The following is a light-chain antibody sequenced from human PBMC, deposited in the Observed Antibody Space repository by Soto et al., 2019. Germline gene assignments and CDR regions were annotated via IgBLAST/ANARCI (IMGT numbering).Light chain of an antibody. CDR3: QQHGTSPIT. Sequence: EFVVTQSPVTLFVSPGERATHGCSASQSGSTXLGWSQQQPGQAPRLVICCSSTRATGSPARFSGSGSGTEFTLTISSLQSEDFAVYYCQQHGTSPITFGQGTRLEI. V-gene: IGKV3-15*01. J-gene: IGKJ5*01. CDR1: QSGSTX. CDR2: CSS.